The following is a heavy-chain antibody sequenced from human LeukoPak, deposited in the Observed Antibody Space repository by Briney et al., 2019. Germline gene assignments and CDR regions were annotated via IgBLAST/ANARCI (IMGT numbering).Heavy chain of an antibody. D-gene: IGHD7-27*01. V-gene: IGHV3-48*03. J-gene: IGHJ4*02. CDR1: GFTFSSYE. Sequence: PGGSPRLSCAASGFTFSSYEMNWVRQAPGKGLEWVSYISSSGSTKYYADSLKGRFTISRDNAKNSLYLQMNSLRAEDTAVYYCARNWGYFDYWGQGTLLTVSS. CDR2: ISSSGSTK. CDR3: ARNWGYFDY.